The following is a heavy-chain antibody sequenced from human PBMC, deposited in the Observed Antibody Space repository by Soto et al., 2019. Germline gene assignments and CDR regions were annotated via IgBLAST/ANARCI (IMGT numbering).Heavy chain of an antibody. CDR3: AIAACDY. J-gene: IGHJ4*02. D-gene: IGHD6-25*01. V-gene: IGHV3-30*03. Sequence: GGSLRLSWAASGFSCSGYGMHWVRQAPGKGLEWVAVISYDGSNKYYADSVKGRFTISRDNSKDTLYLQMNSLRGEDTAVYYCAIAACDYWGQGTLVTVSS. CDR1: GFSCSGYG. CDR2: ISYDGSNK.